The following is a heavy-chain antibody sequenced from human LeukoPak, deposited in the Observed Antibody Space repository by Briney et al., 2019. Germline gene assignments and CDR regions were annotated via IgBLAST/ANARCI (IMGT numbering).Heavy chain of an antibody. CDR3: ARWEGGSYYDFDY. CDR2: INHSGST. V-gene: IGHV4-34*01. D-gene: IGHD1-26*01. J-gene: IGHJ4*02. Sequence: KPSETLSLTCAVYGGSFSGNYWSWIRQPPRKGLERIGEINHSGSTNYNPSLKSRVTISIDTSKNQFSLKLSSVTAADTAVYYCARWEGGSYYDFDYWGRGPVVTVS. CDR1: GGSFSGNY.